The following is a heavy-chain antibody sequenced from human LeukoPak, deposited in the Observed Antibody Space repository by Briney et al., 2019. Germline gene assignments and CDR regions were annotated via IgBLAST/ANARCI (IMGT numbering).Heavy chain of an antibody. CDR1: GYTFTVYY. D-gene: IGHD2-2*01. Sequence: SVKVSFKASGYTFTVYYIHWVRQAPGQGLEWMGWINPNSGGTNYAQKFQGRVTMTRDTSISTAYMELSRLRSDDTAVYYCARDPNRYCSSTSCPKGGSDYWGQGTLVTVSS. CDR2: INPNSGGT. CDR3: ARDPNRYCSSTSCPKGGSDY. V-gene: IGHV1-2*02. J-gene: IGHJ4*02.